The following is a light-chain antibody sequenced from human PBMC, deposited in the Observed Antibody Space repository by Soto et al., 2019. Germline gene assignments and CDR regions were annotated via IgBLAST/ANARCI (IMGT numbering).Light chain of an antibody. CDR2: ATS. J-gene: IGKJ4*01. CDR1: QSVTNS. Sequence: EIVLTQSPATLSLSPGERATLSCRASQSVTNSLAWYQQKPGQAPRLLIFATSHRATDIPTRFSGSGSETDFTLTISSLEPEDFAVYYCQQRSDWPPSLTFGGGTKVDI. V-gene: IGKV3-11*01. CDR3: QQRSDWPPSLT.